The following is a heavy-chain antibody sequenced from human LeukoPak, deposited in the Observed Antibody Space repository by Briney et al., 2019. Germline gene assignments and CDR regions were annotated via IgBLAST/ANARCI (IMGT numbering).Heavy chain of an antibody. CDR2: ISGSGSST. Sequence: GGSLRLSCAASGFTFSSYAMSWVRQAPGKGLEWVSAISGSGSSTYYADSVKGRFTVSRDNSKNTLYLQMNSLRAEDTAVYFCAKQIRGHYPFDYWGQGTLVTVSS. CDR1: GFTFSSYA. J-gene: IGHJ4*02. CDR3: AKQIRGHYPFDY. V-gene: IGHV3-23*01. D-gene: IGHD3-10*01.